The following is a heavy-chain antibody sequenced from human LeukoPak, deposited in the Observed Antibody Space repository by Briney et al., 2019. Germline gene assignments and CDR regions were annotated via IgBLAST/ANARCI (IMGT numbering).Heavy chain of an antibody. CDR2: TYYSGRT. CDR1: GGSVSSDSSY. Sequence: SETLSLTCTVSGGSVSSDSSYWSWIRQPPGKGLEWIGYTYYSGRTNYNPSLKSRVTISVDTSKNQFSLKLSSVTAADTAVYYCARALRGNFHDSWGQGTLVTVPS. CDR3: ARALRGNFHDS. V-gene: IGHV4-61*01. D-gene: IGHD4-23*01. J-gene: IGHJ4*02.